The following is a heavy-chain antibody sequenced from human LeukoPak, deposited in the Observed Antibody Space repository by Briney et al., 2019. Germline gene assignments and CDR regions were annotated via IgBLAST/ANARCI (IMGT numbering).Heavy chain of an antibody. Sequence: PSETLSLTCAVSGGSISSINWWSWVRQPPGKGLEWIGEIYHSGSTNYNPSLQSRVTISVDKSKNQFSLKLSSVTAADTAVYYCAGRLDSYGDFFAFDIWGQGTMVTVSS. CDR3: AGRLDSYGDFFAFDI. CDR1: GGSISSINW. V-gene: IGHV4-4*02. CDR2: IYHSGST. J-gene: IGHJ3*02. D-gene: IGHD4-17*01.